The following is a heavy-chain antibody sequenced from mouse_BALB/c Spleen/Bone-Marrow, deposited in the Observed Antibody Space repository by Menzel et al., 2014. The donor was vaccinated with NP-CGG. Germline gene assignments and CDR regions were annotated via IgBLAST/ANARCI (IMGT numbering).Heavy chain of an antibody. CDR1: GYSFTGYT. V-gene: IGHV1-37*01. CDR2: INPYNGGT. CDR3: ARNNDYDEEDYAMEY. Sequence: VQLQQSGPELVKPGASMKISCKASGYSFTGYTMNWVKQSHGKNLEWIGLINPYNGGTSYNQKFKGKATLTVDNSSSTAYMERLSLTSEDSAVYYCARNNDYDEEDYAMEYWGQGTSVTFSS. D-gene: IGHD2-4*01. J-gene: IGHJ4*01.